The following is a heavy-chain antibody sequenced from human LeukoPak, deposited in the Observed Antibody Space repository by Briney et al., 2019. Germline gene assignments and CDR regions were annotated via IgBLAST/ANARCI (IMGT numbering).Heavy chain of an antibody. CDR1: GFTFSSYS. V-gene: IGHV3-21*01. Sequence: GGSLRLSCAHSGFTFSSYSMNWVRQAPGKGLEWVSSVSSSSSYIYYADSVKGRFTISRDNAKNSLYLQMNSLRAEDTAVYYCARDYGSSGYYYGYYYGMDVWGQGTTVTVSS. CDR2: VSSSSSYI. D-gene: IGHD3-22*01. CDR3: ARDYGSSGYYYGYYYGMDV. J-gene: IGHJ6*02.